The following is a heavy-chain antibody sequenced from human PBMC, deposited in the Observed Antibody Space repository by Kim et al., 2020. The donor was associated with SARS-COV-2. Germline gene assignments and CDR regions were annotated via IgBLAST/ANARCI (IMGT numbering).Heavy chain of an antibody. CDR1: GGSISSYY. Sequence: SETLSLTCTVSGGSISSYYWSWIRQPPGKGLEWIGYIYYSGSTNYNPSLKSRVTISVDTSKNQFSLKLSSVTAADTAVYYCARGTRSGWYTLIADYWGQGTLVTASS. CDR3: ARGTRSGWYTLIADY. J-gene: IGHJ4*02. CDR2: IYYSGST. D-gene: IGHD6-19*01. V-gene: IGHV4-59*01.